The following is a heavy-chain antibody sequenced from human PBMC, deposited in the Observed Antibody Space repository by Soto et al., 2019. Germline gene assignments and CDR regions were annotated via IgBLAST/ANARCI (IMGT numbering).Heavy chain of an antibody. Sequence: PGGSLRLSCAASGFTFSSYGMHWVRQAPGKGLEWVAVIWYGGSNKYYADSVKGRFTISRDNSKNTLYLQMNSLRAEDTAVYYCARDLPGYDFWSGYYPARYYYYGMDVWG. CDR2: IWYGGSNK. CDR1: GFTFSSYG. J-gene: IGHJ6*02. D-gene: IGHD3-3*01. CDR3: ARDLPGYDFWSGYYPARYYYYGMDV. V-gene: IGHV3-33*01.